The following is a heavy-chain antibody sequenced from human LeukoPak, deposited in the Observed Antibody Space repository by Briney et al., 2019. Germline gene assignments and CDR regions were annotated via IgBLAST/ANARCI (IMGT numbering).Heavy chain of an antibody. CDR3: AREAVPYYDSSGYYYVGFDY. J-gene: IGHJ4*02. CDR2: INPNSGGT. Sequence: GASVKVSCKASGYTFTGYYMHWVRQAPGQGIEWMGWINPNSGGTNYAQKFQGRVTMTRDTSISTAYMELSRLRSDDTAVYYCAREAVPYYDSSGYYYVGFDYWGQGTLVTVSS. D-gene: IGHD3-22*01. CDR1: GYTFTGYY. V-gene: IGHV1-2*02.